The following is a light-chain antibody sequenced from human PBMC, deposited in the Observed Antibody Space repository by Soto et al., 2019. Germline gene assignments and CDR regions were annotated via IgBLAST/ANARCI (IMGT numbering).Light chain of an antibody. J-gene: IGKJ1*01. CDR2: DAS. Sequence: EIVLTQSPATLSLSPGERATLSCRASQSVSNYLAWFQQKTGQAPRLLIYDASNRATGIPARFSGSGSGTAFTLTISSLEPEDFAIYYCQQRAYWPPRTFGQGTKVEIK. CDR3: QQRAYWPPRT. V-gene: IGKV3-11*01. CDR1: QSVSNY.